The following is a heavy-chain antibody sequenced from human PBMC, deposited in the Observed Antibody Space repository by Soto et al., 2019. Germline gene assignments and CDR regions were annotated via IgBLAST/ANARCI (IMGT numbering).Heavy chain of an antibody. V-gene: IGHV3-11*01. CDR3: ARGRLRRNWFDP. D-gene: IGHD5-12*01. Sequence: PGGSLRLSCAASGFTFSDYFLSWMRQAPGKGLEWVSYISASGTKSYHVEFVKGRFTISRDNARNSLYLQMDGLRAEDTAVYFCARGRLRRNWFDPWGQGTLVTVSS. J-gene: IGHJ5*02. CDR1: GFTFSDYF. CDR2: ISASGTKS.